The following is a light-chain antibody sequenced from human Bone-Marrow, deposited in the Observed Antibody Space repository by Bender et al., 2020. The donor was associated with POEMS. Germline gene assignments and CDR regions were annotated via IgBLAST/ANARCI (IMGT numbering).Light chain of an antibody. J-gene: IGLJ1*01. V-gene: IGLV1-40*01. CDR3: QSYDSSLSGPYV. Sequence: QSVLTQPPSVSGDPGQRVTISCTGSSSNIGAGYDVHWYQHLPGTAPKLLIYGNSNRPSGVPDRFSGSKSGTSASLAITGLQAEDEADYYCQSYDSSLSGPYVFGTGTKVTVL. CDR1: SSNIGAGYD. CDR2: GNS.